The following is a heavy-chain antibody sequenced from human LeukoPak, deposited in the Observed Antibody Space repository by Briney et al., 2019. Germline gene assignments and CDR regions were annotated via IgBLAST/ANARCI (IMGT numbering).Heavy chain of an antibody. Sequence: GGSLRLSCAASGFTFSSTGMHWVRRAPGKGLEWVSFISYDGSIKYYAGSVRGRFSISRDNSKNTLYLQMNSLRAEDTAVYYCAKDWHYWGQGTLVTVSS. J-gene: IGHJ4*02. CDR1: GFTFSSTG. CDR2: ISYDGSIK. V-gene: IGHV3-30*18. CDR3: AKDWHY.